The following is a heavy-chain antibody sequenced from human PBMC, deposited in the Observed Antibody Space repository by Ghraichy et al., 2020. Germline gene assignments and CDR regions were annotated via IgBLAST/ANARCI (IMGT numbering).Heavy chain of an antibody. V-gene: IGHV6-1*01. Sequence: SQTLSLTCAISGDSVFSNDVAWNWIRQSPSRGLEWLGRTYYTSKWNNDYVVFVESRMTINLDTSKNQFFLQLNSVTPEDTAIYYCERGRHSGLDSWGQGTLVTVSS. J-gene: IGHJ4*02. D-gene: IGHD1-26*01. CDR1: GDSVFSNDVA. CDR3: ERGRHSGLDS. CDR2: TYYTSKWNN.